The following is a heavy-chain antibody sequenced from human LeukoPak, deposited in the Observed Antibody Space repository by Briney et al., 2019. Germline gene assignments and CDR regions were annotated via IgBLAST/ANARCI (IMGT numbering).Heavy chain of an antibody. J-gene: IGHJ4*02. CDR1: GGSISSYY. D-gene: IGHD3-22*01. Sequence: SETLSLTCTVSGGSISSYYWSWIRQPPGKGLEWIGYIYYSGSTDYNPSLKSRVTISVDTSKNQFSLKLSSVTAADTAVYYCASHYYDSSGQDYWGQGTLVTVSS. CDR2: IYYSGST. CDR3: ASHYYDSSGQDY. V-gene: IGHV4-59*01.